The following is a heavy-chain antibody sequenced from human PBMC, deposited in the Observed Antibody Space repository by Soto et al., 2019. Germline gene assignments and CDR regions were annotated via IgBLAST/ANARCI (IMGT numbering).Heavy chain of an antibody. CDR1: GGSISSGGYY. CDR3: ARDWTTGYYYYGMDV. CDR2: IYYSGST. D-gene: IGHD1-1*01. V-gene: IGHV4-31*03. J-gene: IGHJ6*02. Sequence: SETLSLTCTVSGGSISSGGYYWGWIRQHPGKGLEWIGYIYYSGSTYYNPSLKSRVTISVDTSKNQFSLKLSSVTAADTAVYYCARDWTTGYYYYGMDVWGQGTTVTVSS.